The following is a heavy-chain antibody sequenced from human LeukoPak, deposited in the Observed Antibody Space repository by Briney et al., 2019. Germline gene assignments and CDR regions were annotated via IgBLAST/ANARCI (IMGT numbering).Heavy chain of an antibody. V-gene: IGHV1-2*06. Sequence: AVKVSCKASGYTFTGYYMHWVRQAPGQGLEWMGRINPNSGGTNYAQKFQGRVTMTRDTSISTAYMELSRLRSDDTAVYYCARWVQLERLSDYWGQGTLVTVSS. J-gene: IGHJ4*02. D-gene: IGHD1-1*01. CDR3: ARWVQLERLSDY. CDR2: INPNSGGT. CDR1: GYTFTGYY.